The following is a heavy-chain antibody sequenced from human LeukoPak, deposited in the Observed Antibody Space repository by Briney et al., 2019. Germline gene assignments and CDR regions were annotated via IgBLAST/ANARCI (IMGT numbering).Heavy chain of an antibody. CDR3: TARVGEDDY. D-gene: IGHD3-16*01. V-gene: IGHV3-73*01. J-gene: IGHJ4*02. Sequence: GGSLRLSCATSGFTFSGSAMPWVRQASGKGLEWVGRIRSKADRYATEYDASVKGRFTISRDDSQDTAYLQMNSLETEDTALYYCTARVGEDDYWGQGTLATVSS. CDR1: GFTFSGSA. CDR2: IRSKADRYAT.